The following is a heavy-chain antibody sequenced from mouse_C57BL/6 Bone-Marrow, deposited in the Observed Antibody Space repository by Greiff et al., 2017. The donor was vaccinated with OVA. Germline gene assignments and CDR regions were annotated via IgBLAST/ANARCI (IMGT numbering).Heavy chain of an antibody. V-gene: IGHV3-6*01. J-gene: IGHJ3*01. D-gene: IGHD2-4*01. CDR2: ISYDGSN. Sequence: EVQLQQSGPGLVKPSQSLSLTCSVTGYSITSGYYWNWIRQFPGNKLEWMGYISYDGSNNYNPSLKNRISITRDTSKNQFFLKLNSVTTEDTATYYCARGDYDVGAYWGQGTLVTVSA. CDR3: ARGDYDVGAY. CDR1: GYSITSGYY.